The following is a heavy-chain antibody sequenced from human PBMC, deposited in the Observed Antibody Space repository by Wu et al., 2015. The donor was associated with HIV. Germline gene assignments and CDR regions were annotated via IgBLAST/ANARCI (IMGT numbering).Heavy chain of an antibody. CDR3: ARGMFSSSNFYYYYYMDV. V-gene: IGHV1-69*15. CDR1: GDTFSTSA. Sequence: QVQLVQSGAEVKKPGSSVTVSCKASGDTFSTSAITWVRQTPGQGLEWMGNIILIFGTPNYAQNFQGRVTITADESSSTAYMELSSLRSEDTAVYYCARGMFSSSNFYYYYYMDVWGKGTTVTVSS. CDR2: IILIFGTP. D-gene: IGHD6-6*01. J-gene: IGHJ6*03.